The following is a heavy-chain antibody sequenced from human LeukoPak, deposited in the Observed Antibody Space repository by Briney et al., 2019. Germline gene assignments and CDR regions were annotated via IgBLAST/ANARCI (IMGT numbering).Heavy chain of an antibody. J-gene: IGHJ5*02. V-gene: IGHV1-18*01. Sequence: ASVNVSCKASGYTFTRYGISWVRQAPGQGLEWMGWISPYNGNTDYAQKLQGRVTMTTDTSTTTVYMELRSLTSDDTAVYYCARGRENWFDPWGQGTLVTVSS. CDR1: GYTFTRYG. CDR2: ISPYNGNT. CDR3: ARGRENWFDP.